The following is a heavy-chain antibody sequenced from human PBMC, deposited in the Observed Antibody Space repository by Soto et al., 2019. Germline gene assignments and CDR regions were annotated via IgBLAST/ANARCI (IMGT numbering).Heavy chain of an antibody. CDR2: IWYDGSNK. CDR1: GFTFSSYG. J-gene: IGHJ5*02. D-gene: IGHD3-22*01. Sequence: PGGSLRLSCAASGFTFSSYGMHWVRQAPGKGLEWVAVIWYDGSNKYYADSVRGRFTISRDNSKNTLYLQMNSLRAEDTAVYYCARGGPMTYNWFDPWGQGTLVTFSS. CDR3: ARGGPMTYNWFDP. V-gene: IGHV3-33*01.